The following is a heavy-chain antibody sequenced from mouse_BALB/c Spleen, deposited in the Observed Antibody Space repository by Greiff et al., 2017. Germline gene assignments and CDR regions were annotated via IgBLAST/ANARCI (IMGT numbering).Heavy chain of an antibody. J-gene: IGHJ1*01. Sequence: QVHVKQSGPGLVQPSQSLSITCTVSGFSLTSYGVHWVRQSPGKGLEWLGVIWSGGSTDYNAAFISRLSISKDNSKSQVFFKMNSLQANDTAIYYCARFDYDEGKTSWYCDVWGAGTTVTVSS. CDR2: IWSGGST. CDR3: ARFDYDEGKTSWYCDV. D-gene: IGHD2-4*01. V-gene: IGHV2-2*02. CDR1: GFSLTSYG.